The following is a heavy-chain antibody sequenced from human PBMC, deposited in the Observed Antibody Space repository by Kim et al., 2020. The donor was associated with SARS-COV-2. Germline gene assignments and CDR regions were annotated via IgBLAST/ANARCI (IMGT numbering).Heavy chain of an antibody. Sequence: SETLSLTCTVSGGSISSYYWSWIRQPPGKGLEWIGYIYYSGSTNYNPSLKSRVTISVDTSKNQFSLKLSSVTAADTAVYYCAREPPYSSSWYEPGGFDYWGQGTLVTVSS. CDR1: GGSISSYY. D-gene: IGHD6-13*01. CDR3: AREPPYSSSWYEPGGFDY. V-gene: IGHV4-59*01. CDR2: IYYSGST. J-gene: IGHJ4*02.